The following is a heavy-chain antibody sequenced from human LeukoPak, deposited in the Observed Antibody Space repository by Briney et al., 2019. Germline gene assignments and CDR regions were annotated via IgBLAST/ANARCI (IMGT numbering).Heavy chain of an antibody. CDR2: MNPNTGNT. J-gene: IGHJ5*02. Sequence: ASVEVSCKASGYTFTTYDINWVRQATGQGLEWMGWMNPNTGNTGYAQKFLGRVTITRNTSISTAYMELSSLRSEDTAVYYCARKFSLNNGWGYNWFDLWGQGSLVTVSS. V-gene: IGHV1-8*03. CDR3: ARKFSLNNGWGYNWFDL. D-gene: IGHD6-19*01. CDR1: GYTFTTYD.